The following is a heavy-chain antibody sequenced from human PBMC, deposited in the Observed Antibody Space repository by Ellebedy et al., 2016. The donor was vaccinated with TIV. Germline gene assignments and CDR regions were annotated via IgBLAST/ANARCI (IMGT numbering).Heavy chain of an antibody. CDR2: IRSSGGTT. Sequence: GESLKISXSASGFTFSDYCMLWVRQAPGKGLEYVSAIRSSGGTTYYADSVKGRFTISRDNSKNTLYLQMSSLRAEDTAVYYCVKDSYVTDVWGQGTTVTVSS. V-gene: IGHV3-64D*06. CDR1: GFTFSDYC. CDR3: VKDSYVTDV. J-gene: IGHJ6*02.